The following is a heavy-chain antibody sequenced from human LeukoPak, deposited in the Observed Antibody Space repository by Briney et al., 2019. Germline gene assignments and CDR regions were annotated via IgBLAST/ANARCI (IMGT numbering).Heavy chain of an antibody. J-gene: IGHJ6*02. CDR1: GFTFSSYS. V-gene: IGHV3-21*01. CDR3: ARAPGYPLTIPLYGMDV. Sequence: GGSLRLSCAASGFTFSSYSMNWVRQAPGKGLEWVSSISSSSSYIYYADSVKGRFTISRDNAKNSLYLQMNSLRAEDTAVYYCARAPGYPLTIPLYGMDVWGQGTTVTVSS. CDR2: ISSSSSYI. D-gene: IGHD3-3*01.